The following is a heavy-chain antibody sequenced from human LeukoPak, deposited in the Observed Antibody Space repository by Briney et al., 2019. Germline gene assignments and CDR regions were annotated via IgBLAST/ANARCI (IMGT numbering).Heavy chain of an antibody. CDR3: AKDTSGTTSGDY. V-gene: IGHV3-30*02. CDR1: GFTFSNYG. D-gene: IGHD1-7*01. Sequence: PGGSLRLSCAASGFTFSNYGMHWVRQAPGKGLEWVALISFDGSQKYYADSVKGRFTISRDNSKNTLYLQMNSLRAEDTAVYYCAKDTSGTTSGDYWGQGTLVTVSS. CDR2: ISFDGSQK. J-gene: IGHJ4*02.